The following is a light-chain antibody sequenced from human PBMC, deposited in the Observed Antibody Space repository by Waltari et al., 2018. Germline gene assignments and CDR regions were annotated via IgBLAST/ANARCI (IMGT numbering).Light chain of an antibody. CDR3: QQCNTFSFN. CDR2: KAS. J-gene: IGKJ3*01. Sequence: DVQMTQSPSPLSASVGDRITITCRASQTINDLLAWYQQKPGKAPRLLIQKASVLESGVPSRFSGSGSGTEFTLTISSLQPDDIATYYCQQCNTFSFNFGPGTTVAI. V-gene: IGKV1-5*03. CDR1: QTINDL.